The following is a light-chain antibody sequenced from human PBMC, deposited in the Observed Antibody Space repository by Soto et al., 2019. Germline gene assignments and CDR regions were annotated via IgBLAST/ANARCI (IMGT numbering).Light chain of an antibody. CDR2: GNI. CDR1: SSNNGAGYD. V-gene: IGLV1-40*01. J-gene: IGLJ2*01. Sequence: QSVRSQPPSVSGAPGQRVTMSCTGSSSNNGAGYDVHWYQQLPGTAPKLLIYGNINRPSGVPDRFSGSKSGTSASLAITGLQAEDEADYYCQSYDSSLSGSRVFGGGTKLTVL. CDR3: QSYDSSLSGSRV.